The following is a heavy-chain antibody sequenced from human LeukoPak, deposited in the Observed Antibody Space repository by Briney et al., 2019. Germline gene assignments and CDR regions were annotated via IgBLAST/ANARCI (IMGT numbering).Heavy chain of an antibody. CDR2: ISGSGDYI. CDR1: GSTFSSYN. V-gene: IGHV3-21*01. J-gene: IGHJ4*02. D-gene: IGHD3-22*01. CDR3: ARGADDSVYYYLGWDYFDS. Sequence: GGSLRLSCAASGSTFSSYNMNCVRQAPGEGLEWVSSISGSGDYIYYADSVKGRFTISRDNAKNSLYLQMSSLRAEDTAVYYCARGADDSVYYYLGWDYFDSWGQGTLVTVSS.